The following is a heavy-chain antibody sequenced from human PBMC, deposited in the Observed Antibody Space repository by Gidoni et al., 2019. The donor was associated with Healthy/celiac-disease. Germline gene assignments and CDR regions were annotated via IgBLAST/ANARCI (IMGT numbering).Heavy chain of an antibody. CDR3: ARERGETYYYDSSGYWGVNYYYYGMDV. CDR2: IYSGGST. J-gene: IGHJ6*02. V-gene: IGHV3-53*01. CDR1: GFTVSSNY. D-gene: IGHD3-22*01. Sequence: EVQLVESGGGLIQPGGSLRLSCAASGFTVSSNYMSWVRQAPGKGLEWVSVIYSGGSTYYADSVKGRFTISRDNSKNTLYLQMNSLRAEDTAVYYCARERGETYYYDSSGYWGVNYYYYGMDVWGQGTTVTVSS.